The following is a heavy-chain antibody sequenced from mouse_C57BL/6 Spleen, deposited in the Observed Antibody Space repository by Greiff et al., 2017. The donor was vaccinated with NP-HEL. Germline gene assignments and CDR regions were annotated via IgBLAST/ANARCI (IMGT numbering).Heavy chain of an antibody. V-gene: IGHV5-12*01. CDR2: ISPGGGST. CDR3: ARGDYYGSGGAMDY. D-gene: IGHD1-1*01. J-gene: IGHJ4*01. Sequence: EVQLVESGGGLVQPGGSLKLSCAASGFTFSDYYMYWVRQTPEKRLEWVAYISPGGGSTYYPDTVKGRFTLSRDNATNTLYLQMSRLKSEDTAVDYCARGDYYGSGGAMDYWGQGTLVTVSA. CDR1: GFTFSDYY.